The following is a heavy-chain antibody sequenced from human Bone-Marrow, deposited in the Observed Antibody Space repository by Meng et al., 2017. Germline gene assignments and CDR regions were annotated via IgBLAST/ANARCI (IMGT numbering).Heavy chain of an antibody. V-gene: IGHV4-34*01. D-gene: IGHD4-11*01. J-gene: IGHJ4*02. CDR1: GGSFSDYY. CDR2: INHSGST. CDR3: ARGPTTMAHDFDY. Sequence: QVLLQQWGAGLFKPSETLSLTCVVSGGSFSDYYWSWIRQPPGKGLEWIGEINHSGSTNYNPSLESRATISVDTSQNNLSLKLSSVTAADSAVYYCARGPTTMAHDFDYWGQGTLVTVSS.